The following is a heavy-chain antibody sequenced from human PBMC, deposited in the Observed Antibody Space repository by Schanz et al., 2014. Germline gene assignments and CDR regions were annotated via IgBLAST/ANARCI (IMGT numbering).Heavy chain of an antibody. D-gene: IGHD6-19*01. CDR3: AKDLISGWSGFDY. J-gene: IGHJ4*02. CDR1: GFTVSSNY. Sequence: EVQLVESGGGLVQPGGSLRLSCAASGFTVSSNYMSWVRQAPGKGLEWVSITYCGGSTYYADSVKGRFTISRDNSKNTLYLLMNSLRAEDTAVYYCAKDLISGWSGFDYWGQGTLVTVSS. CDR2: TYCGGST. V-gene: IGHV3-66*01.